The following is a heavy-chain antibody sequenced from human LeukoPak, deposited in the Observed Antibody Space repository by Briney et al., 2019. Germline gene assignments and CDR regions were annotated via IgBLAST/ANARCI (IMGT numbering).Heavy chain of an antibody. CDR3: ASPAAAGTYYYYGMDV. Sequence: ASVKVSCKASGYTFTSYDINWVRQATGQGLEWMGWMNPNSGNTGYAQKFQGRVTMTRNTSISTAYMELSSLRSEDTAVYYCASPAAAGTYYYYGMDVWGQGTTVTVSS. CDR1: GYTFTSYD. V-gene: IGHV1-8*01. CDR2: MNPNSGNT. D-gene: IGHD6-13*01. J-gene: IGHJ6*02.